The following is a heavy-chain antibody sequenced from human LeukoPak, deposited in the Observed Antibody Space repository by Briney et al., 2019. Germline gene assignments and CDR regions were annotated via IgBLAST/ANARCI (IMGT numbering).Heavy chain of an antibody. CDR2: IIPILGIA. CDR1: GGTFSRYT. CDR3: ASQGPSSSCDY. D-gene: IGHD6-13*01. J-gene: IGHJ4*02. Sequence: SVKVSCKASGGTFSRYTISWVRQAPGQGLEWMGRIIPILGIANYAQKFKGRVTITADKSTSTAYMELSSLRSEDTAVYFCASQGPSSSCDYWGQGTLVTVSS. V-gene: IGHV1-69*02.